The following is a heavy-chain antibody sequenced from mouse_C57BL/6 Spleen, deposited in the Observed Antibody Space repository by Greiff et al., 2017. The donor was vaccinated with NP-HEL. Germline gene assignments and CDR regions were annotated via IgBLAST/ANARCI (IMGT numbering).Heavy chain of an antibody. CDR1: GFNIKDYY. CDR3: AQIYYYGSSPAWFAY. Sequence: EVQRVESGAELVKPGASVKLSCTASGFNIKDYYMHWVKQRTEQGLEWIGRIDPEDGETKYAPKFQGKATITADTSSNTAYLQLSSLTSEDTAVYYCAQIYYYGSSPAWFAYWGQGTLVTVSA. D-gene: IGHD1-1*01. V-gene: IGHV14-2*01. J-gene: IGHJ3*01. CDR2: IDPEDGET.